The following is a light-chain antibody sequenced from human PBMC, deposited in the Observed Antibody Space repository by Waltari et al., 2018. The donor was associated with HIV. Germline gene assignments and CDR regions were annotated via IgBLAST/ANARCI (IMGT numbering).Light chain of an antibody. CDR2: SAN. CDR1: NSNTGSNT. V-gene: IGLV1-44*01. J-gene: IGLJ1*01. Sequence: QSVLTQPPSASGTPGQRVTISCSGGNSNTGSNTVNWYRQLPGTAPKLLIYSANQRPSGVPDRISGSKSGTSASLAISGLQSEDDADYYCATWDDSLGTYVFGTATKVTVL. CDR3: ATWDDSLGTYV.